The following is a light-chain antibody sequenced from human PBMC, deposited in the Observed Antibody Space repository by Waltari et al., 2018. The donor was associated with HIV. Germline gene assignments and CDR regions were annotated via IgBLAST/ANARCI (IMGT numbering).Light chain of an antibody. CDR3: GTWDSSLNLYV. J-gene: IGLJ1*01. CDR1: NSNVENHY. Sequence: QSILTQPPSVSAAPAQTVSFSCSGGNSNVENHYVSWYQQVPGKAPRLLIYDNEKRPSGIPDRFSASKAGMSATLDITGLQIVDEADYYCGTWDSSLNLYVFGPGTTVAVL. V-gene: IGLV1-51*01. CDR2: DNE.